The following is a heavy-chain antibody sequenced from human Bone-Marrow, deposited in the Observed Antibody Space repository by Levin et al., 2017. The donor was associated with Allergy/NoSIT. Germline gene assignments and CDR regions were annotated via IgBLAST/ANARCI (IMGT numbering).Heavy chain of an antibody. Sequence: PSETLSLTCAVSGGTVDSGGYSWNWIRHPPGKGLEWIGHIDHSGITGYNPSLKTRVSISGDTSKNEISLRLSSVTAADTAVYYCTSRGVSGYFGVWGQGTKVTVSS. J-gene: IGHJ3*01. CDR3: TSRGVSGYFGV. CDR1: GGTVDSGGYS. D-gene: IGHD3-10*01. V-gene: IGHV4-30-2*01. CDR2: IDHSGIT.